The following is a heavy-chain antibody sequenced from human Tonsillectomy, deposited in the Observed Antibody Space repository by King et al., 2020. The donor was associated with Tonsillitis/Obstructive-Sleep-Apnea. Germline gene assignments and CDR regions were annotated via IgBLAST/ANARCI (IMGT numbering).Heavy chain of an antibody. Sequence: QLVQSGAEVKKPGASVKVSCKASSYTFTSYGISWVRQAPGQGLEWMGWISAYNGNTNYAQKLQGRVTMTTDTSTSTAYMELRSLRSDDTAVYYCARPIHYYGSGSYYNDWFDPWGQGTLVTVSS. J-gene: IGHJ5*02. V-gene: IGHV1-18*01. D-gene: IGHD3-10*01. CDR1: SYTFTSYG. CDR3: ARPIHYYGSGSYYNDWFDP. CDR2: ISAYNGNT.